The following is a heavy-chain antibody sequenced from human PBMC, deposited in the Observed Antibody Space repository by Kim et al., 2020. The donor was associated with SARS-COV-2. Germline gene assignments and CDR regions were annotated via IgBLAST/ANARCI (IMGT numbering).Heavy chain of an antibody. D-gene: IGHD3-9*01. J-gene: IGHJ6*02. Sequence: GESLKISCKGSGYSFTSYWIGWVRQMPGKGLEWMGIIYPGDSDTRYSPSFQGQVTISADKSISTAYLQWSSLKASDTAMYYCARPAFEGYYDILTGYPYYGVDVWGQGTTVTVSS. CDR1: GYSFTSYW. CDR2: IYPGDSDT. CDR3: ARPAFEGYYDILTGYPYYGVDV. V-gene: IGHV5-51*01.